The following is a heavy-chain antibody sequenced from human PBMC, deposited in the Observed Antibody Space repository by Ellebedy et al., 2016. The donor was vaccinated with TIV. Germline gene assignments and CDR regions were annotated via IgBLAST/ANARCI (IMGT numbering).Heavy chain of an antibody. J-gene: IGHJ3*02. CDR2: ISDSSSTI. Sequence: GESLKISCAASGFTFSTFSMNWVRQAPGEGLEWVSFISDSSSTIYYADSVQGRFTISRDNAKNSLYLQMNSLRAEDTAVYYCARHGWDPDAFSIWGQGTMVTVSS. CDR1: GFTFSTFS. D-gene: IGHD6-19*01. V-gene: IGHV3-48*01. CDR3: ARHGWDPDAFSI.